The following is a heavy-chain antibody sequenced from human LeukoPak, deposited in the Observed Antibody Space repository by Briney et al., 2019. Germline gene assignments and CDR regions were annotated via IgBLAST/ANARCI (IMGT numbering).Heavy chain of an antibody. Sequence: PGGSLRLSCAASGFTFSSYGMHWVRQAPGKGLEWVAVISYDGSNKYYADSVKGRFTISRDNSKNTLYLQMNSMRAEDTAVYYCAKWELVGRSGTTAVDYWGQGTLVTVSS. CDR3: AKWELVGRSGTTAVDY. V-gene: IGHV3-30*18. CDR1: GFTFSSYG. CDR2: ISYDGSNK. J-gene: IGHJ4*02. D-gene: IGHD1-1*01.